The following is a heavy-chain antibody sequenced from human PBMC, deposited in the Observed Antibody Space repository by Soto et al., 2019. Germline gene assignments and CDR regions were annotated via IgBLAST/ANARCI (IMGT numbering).Heavy chain of an antibody. J-gene: IGHJ5*02. CDR3: VRDLGYCSSTSCYHHWFDP. D-gene: IGHD2-2*01. CDR2: IYYSGST. CDR1: GGSISSYY. Sequence: SETLSLTCTVSGGSISSYYWSWIRQPPGKGLEWIGYIYYSGSTNYNPSLKSRVTISVDTSKNQFSLKLSSVTAADTAVYYCVRDLGYCSSTSCYHHWFDPWGQGTLVTVSS. V-gene: IGHV4-59*01.